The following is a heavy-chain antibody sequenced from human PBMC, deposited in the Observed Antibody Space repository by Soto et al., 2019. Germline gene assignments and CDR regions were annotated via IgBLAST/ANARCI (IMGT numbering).Heavy chain of an antibody. D-gene: IGHD3-3*01. CDR1: GLTFSDYG. Sequence: QVQLVESGGGVVQPGRSLRLSCAASGLTFSDYGMHWVRQAPGKGLEWVAVISHHGNSHYYAESVKGRLTISRDNSKNTVYLQMYSLRAGDTGVYFCVKYAGTVELLEWRKLILWGRGTLVAVSS. CDR3: VKYAGTVELLEWRKLIL. CDR2: ISHHGNSH. J-gene: IGHJ2*01. V-gene: IGHV3-30*18.